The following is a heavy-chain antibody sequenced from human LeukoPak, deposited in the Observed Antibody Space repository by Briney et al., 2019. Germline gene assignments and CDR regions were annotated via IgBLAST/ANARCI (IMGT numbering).Heavy chain of an antibody. CDR2: IHYSVST. Sequence: SETLSVTRTVSRGSMSSGDYYWSSIRQHPRKGLEWLGYIHYSVSTYYNPPLKSRVTISVDTSKNQFSLKLRSVTAADTAVFYCARNFDSYNAFDLWGQGTVVTVSS. CDR3: ARNFDSYNAFDL. CDR1: RGSMSSGDYY. D-gene: IGHD3-22*01. J-gene: IGHJ3*01. V-gene: IGHV4-31*03.